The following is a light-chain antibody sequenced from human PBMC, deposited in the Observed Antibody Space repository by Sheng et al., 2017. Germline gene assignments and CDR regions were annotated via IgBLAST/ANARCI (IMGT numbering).Light chain of an antibody. CDR1: QSVSSSY. V-gene: IGKV3-20*01. J-gene: IGKJ1*01. Sequence: ETVMTQSPATLSVFPGERATLSCRASQSVSSSYLAWYQQKPGQAPRLLIYGASSRATGIPDRFSGSGSGTDFTLTISRLEPEDFAVYYCQQYGSSPWTFGQGTKVEIK. CDR3: QQYGSSPWT. CDR2: GAS.